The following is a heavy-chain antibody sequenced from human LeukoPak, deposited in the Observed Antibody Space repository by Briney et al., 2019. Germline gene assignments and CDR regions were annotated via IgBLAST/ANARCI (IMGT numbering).Heavy chain of an antibody. J-gene: IGHJ4*02. CDR3: TKGPVAVITTPYFDY. Sequence: PGGSLRLSCAASGFTFSSYAMSWVRQAPGKGLEWVSTISGSGGSTYYADSVKGRFTISRVNSKNTLYLQMNSLRAEDTAEYYCTKGPVAVITTPYFDYWGQGTLVTVSS. CDR2: ISGSGGST. D-gene: IGHD3-22*01. CDR1: GFTFSSYA. V-gene: IGHV3-23*01.